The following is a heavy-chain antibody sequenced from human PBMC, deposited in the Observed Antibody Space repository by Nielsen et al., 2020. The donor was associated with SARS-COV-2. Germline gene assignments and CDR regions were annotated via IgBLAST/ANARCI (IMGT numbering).Heavy chain of an antibody. V-gene: IGHV4-34*01. D-gene: IGHD3-3*01. CDR2: VRHGGST. CDR3: ARDGASGRFYDWLSHFDL. Sequence: SEILSPTCAAPDGSLSGHYWTWIRQPPGKGLEWIGEVRHGGSTNTNPSLKSRVTISVDTSKSQFSLKLRSVTAADTAVYYCARDGASGRFYDWLSHFDLWGRGTLVTVSS. CDR1: DGSLSGHY. J-gene: IGHJ2*01.